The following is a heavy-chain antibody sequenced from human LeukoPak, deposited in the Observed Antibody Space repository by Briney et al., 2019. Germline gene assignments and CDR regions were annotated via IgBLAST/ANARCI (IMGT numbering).Heavy chain of an antibody. CDR1: GYTFTSYD. CDR3: ARAPHYYGSGIWFDP. V-gene: IGHV1-8*01. CDR2: MNPNSGNT. Sequence: ASVKVSRKASGYTFTSYDINWVRQATGQGLEWMGWMNPNSGNTGYAQKFQGRVTMTRNTSISTAYMELSSLRSEDTAVYYCARAPHYYGSGIWFDPWGQGTLVTVSS. J-gene: IGHJ5*02. D-gene: IGHD3-10*01.